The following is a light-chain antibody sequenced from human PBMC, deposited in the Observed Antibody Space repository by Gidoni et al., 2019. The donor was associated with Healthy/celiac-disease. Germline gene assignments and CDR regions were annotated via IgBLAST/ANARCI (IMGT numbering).Light chain of an antibody. Sequence: QSVLTQPPSASGTPGQRVTISCSGSSSNIRRNTVNWYQQRPGTAPKLLIYSDNQRPSGVPDRFSGSKSGTSASLAISGLQSEDEADYYCAAWDDSLNGYVFGTGTKVTVL. CDR3: AAWDDSLNGYV. V-gene: IGLV1-44*01. CDR2: SDN. J-gene: IGLJ1*01. CDR1: SSNIRRNT.